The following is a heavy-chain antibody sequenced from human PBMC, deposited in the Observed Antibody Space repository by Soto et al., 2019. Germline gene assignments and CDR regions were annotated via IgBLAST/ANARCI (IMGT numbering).Heavy chain of an antibody. CDR2: INPNSGGT. Sequence: ASATVSCKASGYTFTGYSMHWVRQAPRQGLEWMGWINPNSGGTNYAQKFQGWVTMTRDTSISTAYMDPVDTATYYCARMTGAASGTDPHHYYYGMDVWGQGTTVTGSS. J-gene: IGHJ6*02. V-gene: IGHV1-2*04. D-gene: IGHD5-18*01. CDR1: GYTFTGYS. CDR3: AASGTDPHHYYYGMDV.